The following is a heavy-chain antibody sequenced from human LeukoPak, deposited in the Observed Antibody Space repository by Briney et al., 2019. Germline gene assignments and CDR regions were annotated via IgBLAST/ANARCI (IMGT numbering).Heavy chain of an antibody. D-gene: IGHD6-19*01. V-gene: IGHV3-74*01. J-gene: IGHJ4*02. CDR3: ARVSFYSSFDY. CDR2: INTDGSST. Sequence: GGSLRLSCAASGFTFSSYWMHWVRQAPGKGLVWVSRINTDGSSTSYADSVKGRFTISRDNAKNTLYLQMNSLRAEDTAVYYCARVSFYSSFDYWGQGTLVTVSS. CDR1: GFTFSSYW.